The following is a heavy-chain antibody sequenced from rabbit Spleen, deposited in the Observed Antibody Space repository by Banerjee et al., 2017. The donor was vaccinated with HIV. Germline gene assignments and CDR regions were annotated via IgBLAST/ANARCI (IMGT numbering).Heavy chain of an antibody. CDR3: ARTNDGGANYLWAFNL. D-gene: IGHD2-1*01. V-gene: IGHV1S45*01. CDR1: GFSFSSSYW. CDR2: IRGDGGYTS. J-gene: IGHJ4*01. Sequence: QEQLEESGGDLVKPEGSLTLTCTASGFSFSSSYWICWVRQAPGKGLEWIGCIRGDGGYTSYYASWVNGRFTISRTSSTTVTLQMTSLTAADTATYFCARTNDGGANYLWAFNLWGPGTLVTVS.